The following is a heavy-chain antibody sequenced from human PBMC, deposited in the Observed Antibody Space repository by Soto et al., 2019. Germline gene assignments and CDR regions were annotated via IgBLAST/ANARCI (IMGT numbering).Heavy chain of an antibody. CDR1: GFTFSSYS. D-gene: IGHD6-19*01. V-gene: IGHV3-48*01. CDR3: ARATGRVVAGLFTV. J-gene: IGHJ4*02. CDR2: ISSTGSTI. Sequence: GGSLRLSCAASGFTFSSYSMNWVRQAPGKGLEWVSYISSTGSTIFYADSVKGRFTISRDNAKNTVYLQMNSLRAEDTDVYYCARATGRVVAGLFTVWGQGTLVTVSS.